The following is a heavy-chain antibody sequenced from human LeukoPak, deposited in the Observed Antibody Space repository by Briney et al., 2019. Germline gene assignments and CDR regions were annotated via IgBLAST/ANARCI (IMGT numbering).Heavy chain of an antibody. Sequence: GGSLRLSCAASGFTFSSYGMHWVRQAPGKGLEWVAVISYDGSNKYYADSVKGRFTISRDNSKNTLYLQMNSLRAEDTAVYYCARTYYSSGWYRFDYWGQGALVTVSS. CDR2: ISYDGSNK. CDR1: GFTFSSYG. V-gene: IGHV3-30*03. J-gene: IGHJ4*02. D-gene: IGHD6-19*01. CDR3: ARTYYSSGWYRFDY.